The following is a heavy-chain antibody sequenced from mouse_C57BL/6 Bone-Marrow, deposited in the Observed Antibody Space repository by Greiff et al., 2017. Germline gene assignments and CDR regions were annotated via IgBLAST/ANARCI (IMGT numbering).Heavy chain of an antibody. CDR1: GYTFTSYW. CDR3: ARRSYLDY. J-gene: IGHJ2*01. Sequence: VQLQQPGAELVRPGSSVKLSCKASGYTFTSYWMDWVKQRPGQGLEWIGNIYPSDSETHYNQKFKDKATLTVDKSSSTAYMELSSLTSEDSAVYYCARRSYLDYWGQGTTLTVSS. V-gene: IGHV1-61*01. CDR2: IYPSDSET.